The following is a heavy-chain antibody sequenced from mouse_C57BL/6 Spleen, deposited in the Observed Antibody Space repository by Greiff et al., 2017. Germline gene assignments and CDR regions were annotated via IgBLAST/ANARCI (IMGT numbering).Heavy chain of an antibody. CDR2: IWSGGST. D-gene: IGHD2-3*01. V-gene: IGHV2-2*01. CDR3: ARPYDGYPYWYFDV. Sequence: QVQLKQSGPGLVQPSQSLSITCTVSGFSLTSYGVHWVRQSPGKGLEWLGVIWSGGSTDYNAAFISRLSISKDNSKSQVFFKMNSLQADDTAIYYCARPYDGYPYWYFDVWGTGTTVTVSS. CDR1: GFSLTSYG. J-gene: IGHJ1*03.